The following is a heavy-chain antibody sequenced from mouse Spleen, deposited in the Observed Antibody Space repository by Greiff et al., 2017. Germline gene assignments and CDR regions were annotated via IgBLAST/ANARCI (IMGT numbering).Heavy chain of an antibody. Sequence: VQLKQTGPELVKPGASVKISCKASGYSFTDYIMLWVKQSHGKSLEWIGNINPYYGSTSYNLKFKGKATLTVDKSSSTAYMQLNSLTSEDSAVYYCARCDGYFYAMDYWGQGTSVTVSS. CDR1: GYSFTDYI. CDR2: INPYYGST. CDR3: ARCDGYFYAMDY. D-gene: IGHD2-3*01. V-gene: IGHV1-39*01. J-gene: IGHJ4*01.